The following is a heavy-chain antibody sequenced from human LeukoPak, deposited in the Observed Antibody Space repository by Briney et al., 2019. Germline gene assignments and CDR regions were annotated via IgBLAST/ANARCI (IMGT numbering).Heavy chain of an antibody. CDR1: GFTFSSYA. V-gene: IGHV3-23*01. Sequence: GGSLRLSCAASGFTFSSYAMSWVRQAPGKGLEWVSAISGSGGSTYYADSVKGRFTISRDNSKNTLYLQMNSLRAEDTAVYYCANDVGAVLRYCPQAGSDAFDIWGQGTMVTVSS. D-gene: IGHD3-9*01. CDR3: ANDVGAVLRYCPQAGSDAFDI. J-gene: IGHJ3*02. CDR2: ISGSGGST.